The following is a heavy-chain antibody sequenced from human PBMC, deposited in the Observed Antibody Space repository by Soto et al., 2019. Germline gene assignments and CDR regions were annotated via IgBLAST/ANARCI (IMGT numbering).Heavy chain of an antibody. CDR2: IKQDGSEK. J-gene: IGHJ4*02. V-gene: IGHV3-7*01. D-gene: IGHD1-26*01. CDR3: ARVIGSDHYFDY. Sequence: GGSLRLSCAASGFTFSIYWMGLVRQSPGKGLEWVANIKQDGSEKYYVDSVKGRFTISRDNAKNSLYLQMNSLRAEDTAVYYCARVIGSDHYFDYWGQGTLVTVSS. CDR1: GFTFSIYW.